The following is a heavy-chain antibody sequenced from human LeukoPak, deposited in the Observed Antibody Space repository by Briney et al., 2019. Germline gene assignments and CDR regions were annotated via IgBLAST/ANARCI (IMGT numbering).Heavy chain of an antibody. CDR2: IYYSGST. J-gene: IGHJ4*02. CDR3: ARAVRGVTDY. D-gene: IGHD3-10*01. Sequence: SETLSLTCTVSGGSISSYYWSWIRQPPGKGLEWIGYIYYSGSTNYNPSLKSRVTISVDTSKNQFSLKLSSVTAADTAVYYCARAVRGVTDYWGQGTLVTVSS. CDR1: GGSISSYY. V-gene: IGHV4-59*01.